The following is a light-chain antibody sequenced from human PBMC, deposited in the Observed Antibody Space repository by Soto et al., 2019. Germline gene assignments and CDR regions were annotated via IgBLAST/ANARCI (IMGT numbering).Light chain of an antibody. CDR3: HQFGGSPQT. J-gene: IGKJ1*01. Sequence: EIVLTQSPGPLSLSPGDRATLSCRASQSLSVSYIAWYQQKPGQAPRLLIYSTSTRAAGIPDRFTGRGSGTHFTLAISRLEPEDFAVYYCHQFGGSPQTFGQGTTVEV. CDR1: QSLSVSY. CDR2: STS. V-gene: IGKV3-20*01.